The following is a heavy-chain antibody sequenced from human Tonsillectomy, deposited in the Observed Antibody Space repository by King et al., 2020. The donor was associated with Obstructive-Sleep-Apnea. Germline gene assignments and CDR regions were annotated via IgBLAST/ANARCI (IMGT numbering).Heavy chain of an antibody. J-gene: IGHJ5*02. V-gene: IGHV3-66*01. D-gene: IGHD3-10*01. CDR3: ARAPYYYGSGSYNWFDP. CDR1: GFTVSSNY. CDR2: IYSGGCT. Sequence: VQLVESGGGLVQPGGSLRLSCAASGFTVSSNYMSWVRQAPGKGLEWVSVIYSGGCTYYADSVKGRFTISRDNSKNTLYLQMNSLRAEDTAVYYCARAPYYYGSGSYNWFDPWGQGTLVTVSS.